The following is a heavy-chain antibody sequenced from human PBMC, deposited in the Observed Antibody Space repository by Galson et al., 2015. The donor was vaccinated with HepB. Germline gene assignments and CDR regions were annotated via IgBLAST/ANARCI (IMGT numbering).Heavy chain of an antibody. CDR1: GGSFSGYY. J-gene: IGHJ5*02. CDR2: ANHSGAT. CDR3: ARGSAFYYTFWGDFSPGSQFDP. V-gene: IGHV4-34*01. Sequence: SETLSLTCAVYGGSFSGYYWSWIRQPPGKGLEWLGEANHSGATSYNPSLKSRVTISLDTSKNESYLRMSPVTAADTAVDYCARGSAFYYTFWGDFSPGSQFDPWGQGTLVTVSS. D-gene: IGHD3-3*01.